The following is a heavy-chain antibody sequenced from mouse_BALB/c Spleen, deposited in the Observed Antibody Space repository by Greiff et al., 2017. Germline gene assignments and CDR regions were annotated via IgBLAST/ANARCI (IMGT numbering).Heavy chain of an antibody. CDR3: ARSDYRYDVEDY. Sequence: QVQLQQPGAELVRPGASVKLSCKASGYSFTSYWMNWVKQRPGQGLEWIGMIHPSDSETRLNQKFKGKATLTVDKSSSTAYMHLNSLTSEDSAVYYCARSDYRYDVEDYWGQGTTLTVSS. J-gene: IGHJ2*01. CDR2: IHPSDSET. V-gene: IGHV1-74*01. CDR1: GYSFTSYW. D-gene: IGHD2-14*01.